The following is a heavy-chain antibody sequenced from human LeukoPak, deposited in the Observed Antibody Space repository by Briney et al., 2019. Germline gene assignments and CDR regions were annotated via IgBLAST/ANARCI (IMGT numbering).Heavy chain of an antibody. CDR1: GFTFSTYS. V-gene: IGHV3-7*01. CDR3: TREAAAGIDY. J-gene: IGHJ4*02. CDR2: IKQDGSEK. D-gene: IGHD6-13*01. Sequence: PGGSLRLSCAASGFTFSTYSMSWVRQAPGKGLERVANIKQDGSEKYYLDSVKGRFTISRDNAKNSLYLQMNSLRAEDTAVYFCTREAAAGIDYWGQGTLVTVSS.